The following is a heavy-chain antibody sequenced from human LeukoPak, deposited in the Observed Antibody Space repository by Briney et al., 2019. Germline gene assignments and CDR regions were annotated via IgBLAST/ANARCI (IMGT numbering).Heavy chain of an antibody. V-gene: IGHV3-30-3*01. CDR1: GFTFSSYA. Sequence: GGSLRLSCAASGFTFSSYAMSWVRQAPGKGLEWVAVISYDGSNKYYADSVKGRFTISRDNSKNTLYLQMNSLRAEDTAVYYCATTVTPYYFDYWGQGTLVTVSS. CDR3: ATTVTPYYFDY. D-gene: IGHD4-17*01. CDR2: ISYDGSNK. J-gene: IGHJ4*02.